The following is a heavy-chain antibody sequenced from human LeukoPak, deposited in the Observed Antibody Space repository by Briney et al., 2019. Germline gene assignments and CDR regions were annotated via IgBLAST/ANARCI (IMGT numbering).Heavy chain of an antibody. CDR2: ISGSGGGT. J-gene: IGHJ5*02. D-gene: IGHD7-27*01. V-gene: IGHV3-23*01. CDR3: AKDLTETGAWFDP. CDR1: GFTFSSYA. Sequence: GGSLRLSCAASGFTFSSYAMSWVRQAPGKGVEGVSAISGSGGGTYYADSVKGRFTISRDNSKNTLYLQMNSLRAEDTAVYYCAKDLTETGAWFDPWGQGTLVTVSS.